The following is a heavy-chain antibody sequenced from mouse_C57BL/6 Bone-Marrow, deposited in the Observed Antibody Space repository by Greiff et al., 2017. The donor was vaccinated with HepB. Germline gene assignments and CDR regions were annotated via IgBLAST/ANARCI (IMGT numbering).Heavy chain of an antibody. Sequence: QVQLKESGAELVRPGTSVKLSCKASGYTFTSYWMHWVKQRPGQGLEWIGYINPSSGYTKYNQKFKDKATLTADKSSSTAYMQLSSLTYEDSAVYYCARPPLLRAWFAYWGQGTLVTVSA. CDR3: ARPPLLRAWFAY. J-gene: IGHJ3*01. V-gene: IGHV1-7*01. CDR2: INPSSGYT. D-gene: IGHD1-1*01. CDR1: GYTFTSYW.